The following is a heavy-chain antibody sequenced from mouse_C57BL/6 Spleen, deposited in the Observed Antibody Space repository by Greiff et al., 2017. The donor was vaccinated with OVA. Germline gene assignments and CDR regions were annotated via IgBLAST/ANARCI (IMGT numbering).Heavy chain of an antibody. J-gene: IGHJ2*01. D-gene: IGHD2-3*01. V-gene: IGHV3-6*01. CDR1: GYSITSGYY. Sequence: ESGPGLVKPSQSLSLTCSVTGYSITSGYYWNWIRQFPGNKLEWMGYISYDGSNNYNPSLKNRISITRDTSKNQFFLKLNSVTTEDTATYYCSRVNLFVFDYWGQGTTLTVSS. CDR3: SRVNLFVFDY. CDR2: ISYDGSN.